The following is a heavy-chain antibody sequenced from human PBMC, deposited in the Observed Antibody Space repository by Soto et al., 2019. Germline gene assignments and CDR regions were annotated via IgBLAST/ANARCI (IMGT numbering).Heavy chain of an antibody. CDR2: IGNAGDT. V-gene: IGHV3-13*01. Sequence: EVQLVESGGGLEQPGGSLRLSCEASGFNFSSYDMHWVRQATGKGLEWVSVIGNAGDTFYTGSVKGRFTISRENGKNSLYLQMNSLRAGDTAVYYCARAGQGASCSGGSCYLGASDIWGQGTMVTGSS. CDR1: GFNFSSYD. J-gene: IGHJ3*02. D-gene: IGHD2-15*01. CDR3: ARAGQGASCSGGSCYLGASDI.